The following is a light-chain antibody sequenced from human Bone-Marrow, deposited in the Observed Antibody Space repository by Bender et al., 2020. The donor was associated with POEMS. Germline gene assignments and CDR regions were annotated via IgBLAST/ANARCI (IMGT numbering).Light chain of an antibody. Sequence: QSALTQPASVSGSPGQSITISCTGTSSDVGNYNLVSWYQQHPGKAPKLMIFEVNKRPSGVSNRFFGSKSGNTASLTISGLQAEDAAAYYCCSYAGIDTSYVFGTGTKVTVL. CDR1: SSDVGNYNL. J-gene: IGLJ1*01. CDR3: CSYAGIDTSYV. V-gene: IGLV2-23*02. CDR2: EVN.